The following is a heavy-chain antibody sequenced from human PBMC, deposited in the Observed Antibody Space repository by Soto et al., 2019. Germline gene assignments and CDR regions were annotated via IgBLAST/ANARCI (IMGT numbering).Heavy chain of an antibody. J-gene: IGHJ4*02. V-gene: IGHV3-11*01. D-gene: IGHD6-6*01. Sequence: PGGSLILSCAASGFTFSDYYMSWIRPAPGKGLEWVSYISSSGSTIYYADSVKGRFTISRDNAKNSLYLQMNSLRAEDTAVYYCARVPPPIAARPIDYWGQGTLVTVSS. CDR2: ISSSGSTI. CDR1: GFTFSDYY. CDR3: ARVPPPIAARPIDY.